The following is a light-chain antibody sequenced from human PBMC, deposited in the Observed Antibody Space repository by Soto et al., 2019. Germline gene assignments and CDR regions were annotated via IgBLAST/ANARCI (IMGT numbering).Light chain of an antibody. V-gene: IGKV3-15*01. CDR3: QQYGGSPLFT. J-gene: IGKJ3*01. Sequence: DIVMTQSPVTLSVSPGERITLSCRASRSINSNLAWYQQKPGQAPRLLFYGASVRATGIPDRFTGSGSGTDFTLTITSLQSEDFAVYSCQQYGGSPLFTFGPGTKVDIK. CDR1: RSINSN. CDR2: GAS.